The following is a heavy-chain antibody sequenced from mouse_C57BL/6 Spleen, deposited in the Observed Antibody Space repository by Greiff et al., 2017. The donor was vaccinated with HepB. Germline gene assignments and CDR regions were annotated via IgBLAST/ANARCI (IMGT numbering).Heavy chain of an antibody. CDR1: GYTFTSYW. J-gene: IGHJ2*01. D-gene: IGHD1-1*01. CDR2: INPSNGGT. Sequence: QVHVKQPGTELVKPGASVKLSCKASGYTFTSYWMHWVKQRPGQGLEWIGNINPSNGGTNYNEKFKSKATLTVDKSSSTAYMQLSSLTSEDSAVYYCARSPIYYYGSSYPYFDYWGQGTTLTVSS. V-gene: IGHV1-53*01. CDR3: ARSPIYYYGSSYPYFDY.